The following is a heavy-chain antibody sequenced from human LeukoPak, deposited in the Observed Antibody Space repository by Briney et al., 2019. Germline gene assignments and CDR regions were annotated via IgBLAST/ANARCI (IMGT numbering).Heavy chain of an antibody. CDR1: GFTFSTYA. CDR2: ILPDGCNI. D-gene: IGHD6-13*01. Sequence: GRSLRLSCAASGFTFSTYAMYWVRQAPGKGLEWVAFILPDGCNIFHADCVKGLFTISRDNSKDTLFLQMSSLSSEDTALYYCARDTYASSWSPLIHWGQGTLVSVSS. CDR3: ARDTYASSWSPLIH. V-gene: IGHV3-30-3*01. J-gene: IGHJ4*02.